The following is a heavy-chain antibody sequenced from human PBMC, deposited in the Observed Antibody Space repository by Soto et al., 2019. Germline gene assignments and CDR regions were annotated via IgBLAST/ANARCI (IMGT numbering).Heavy chain of an antibody. V-gene: IGHV4-59*08. CDR1: GGSISSYY. CDR3: ARRIPAAIAGHYYYYMDV. J-gene: IGHJ6*03. Sequence: SETLSLTCTVSGGSISSYYWSWIRQPPGKGLVWIGYIYYSGSTNYNPSLKSRVTISVDSSKNQFSLKLSSVTAADTAVYYCARRIPAAIAGHYYYYMDVWGKGTTVTVSS. D-gene: IGHD2-2*01. CDR2: IYYSGST.